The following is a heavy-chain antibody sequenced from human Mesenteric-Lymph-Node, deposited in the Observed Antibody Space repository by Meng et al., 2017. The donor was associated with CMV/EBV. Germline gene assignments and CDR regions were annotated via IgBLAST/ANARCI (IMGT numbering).Heavy chain of an antibody. V-gene: IGHV4-30-4*08. CDR2: IYYSGST. J-gene: IGHJ5*02. D-gene: IGHD3-3*01. Sequence: SLNSGDYYWSWIRQPPGKGLEWIGYIYYSGSTYYNPSLKSRVTISVDTSKNQFSLKLSSVTAADTAVYYCARVMRWAYYDFWSSFDPWGQGTLVTVSS. CDR3: ARVMRWAYYDFWSSFDP. CDR1: SLNSGDYY.